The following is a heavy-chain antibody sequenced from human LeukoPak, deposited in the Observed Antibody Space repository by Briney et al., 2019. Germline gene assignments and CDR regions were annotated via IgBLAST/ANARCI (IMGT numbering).Heavy chain of an antibody. D-gene: IGHD1-26*01. V-gene: IGHV3-15*01. CDR3: TTYVGATAY. CDR2: IKTKTDDGAT. J-gene: IGHJ4*02. CDR1: GFTFSNAR. Sequence: GGSLRLSCAASGFTFSNARMNWVRQAPGKGLEWVGCIKTKTDDGATDYSAPVKGRFTISRDDSKTTLYLQMNGLKTEDTAIYYCTTYVGATAYWGQGTLVTVSS.